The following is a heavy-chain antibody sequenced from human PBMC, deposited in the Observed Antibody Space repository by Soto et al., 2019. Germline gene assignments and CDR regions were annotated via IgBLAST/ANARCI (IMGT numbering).Heavy chain of an antibody. D-gene: IGHD2-21*02. J-gene: IGHJ4*02. CDR1: GFSLITSGVG. CDR3: EHNIQGDPFDS. CDR2: IYWDDDK. Sequence: SGPTLVNPTQTLTLTCTFSGFSLITSGVGVGWIRQPPGAAPEWLAVIYWDDDKRYSPSLQSRLTIIKDTPKTQLVLTMTKMDPGDTATYYCEHNIQGDPFDSSGPGTMVTVST. V-gene: IGHV2-5*02.